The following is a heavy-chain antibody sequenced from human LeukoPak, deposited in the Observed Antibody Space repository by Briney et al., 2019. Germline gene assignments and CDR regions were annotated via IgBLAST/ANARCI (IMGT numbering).Heavy chain of an antibody. CDR3: AKDPGYSSSWYYFDY. CDR2: ISGSGGST. V-gene: IGHV3-23*01. D-gene: IGHD6-13*01. J-gene: IGHJ4*02. CDR1: GFTFSSYA. Sequence: GGSLRLSCAASGFTFSSYAMSWVRQAPGKGLEWVSAISGSGGSTYYADSVKGRFTTSRDNSKNTLYLQMNSLRAEDTAVYYCAKDPGYSSSWYYFDYWGQGTLVTVSS.